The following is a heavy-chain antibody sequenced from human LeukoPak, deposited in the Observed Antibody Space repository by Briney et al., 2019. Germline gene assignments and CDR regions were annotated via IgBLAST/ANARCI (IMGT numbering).Heavy chain of an antibody. CDR3: ARVAPILTGYKHFDY. J-gene: IGHJ4*02. CDR1: GGSFSGYY. CDR2: INHSGST. Sequence: SETLSLTRAVYGGSFSGYYWSWIRQPPGKGLEWIGEINHSGSTNYNPSLKSRVTISVDTSKNQFSLKLSSVTAADTAVYYCARVAPILTGYKHFDYWGQGTLVTVSS. D-gene: IGHD3-9*01. V-gene: IGHV4-34*01.